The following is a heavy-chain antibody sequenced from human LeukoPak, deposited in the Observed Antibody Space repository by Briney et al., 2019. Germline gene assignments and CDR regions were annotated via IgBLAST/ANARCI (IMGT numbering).Heavy chain of an antibody. CDR2: MNPNSGDT. Sequence: AAVKVSCKASGYTFTSCDIDLVRQPTAQGLGWMGWMNPNSGDTGYGQSFQGRITMTRDISIGTAYMELSNLTSEDTAIYYCTRGSSGRRDNWGQGTLVTVSA. J-gene: IGHJ4*02. CDR3: TRGSSGRRDN. V-gene: IGHV1-8*01. CDR1: GYTFTSCD. D-gene: IGHD6-19*01.